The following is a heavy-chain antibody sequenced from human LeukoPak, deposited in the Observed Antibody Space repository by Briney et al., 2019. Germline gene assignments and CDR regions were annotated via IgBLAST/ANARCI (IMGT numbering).Heavy chain of an antibody. CDR1: GFTFSSYA. D-gene: IGHD5-12*01. CDR2: ISWDGGST. J-gene: IGHJ6*03. V-gene: IGHV3-43D*03. Sequence: GGSLRLSCAASGFTFSSYAMHWVRQAPGKGLEWVSLISWDGGSTYYADSVKGRFTISRDNSKNSLYLQMNSLRAEDTALYYCAKDRGLRHYYYYMDVWGKGTTVTVSS. CDR3: AKDRGLRHYYYYMDV.